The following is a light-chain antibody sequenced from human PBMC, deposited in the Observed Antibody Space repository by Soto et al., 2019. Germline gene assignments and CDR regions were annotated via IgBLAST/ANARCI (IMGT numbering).Light chain of an antibody. CDR1: SSDVGGYNY. CDR2: DVS. Sequence: QSLLTQPRSVSGSPGQSVTISCTGTSSDVGGYNYVSWFQQLPGKAPKLMIYDVSKRPSGVPDRFSGSKSGNTASLTISGLQAEDEADYYCCSYAGSYTEVFGTGTKVTV. J-gene: IGLJ1*01. V-gene: IGLV2-11*01. CDR3: CSYAGSYTEV.